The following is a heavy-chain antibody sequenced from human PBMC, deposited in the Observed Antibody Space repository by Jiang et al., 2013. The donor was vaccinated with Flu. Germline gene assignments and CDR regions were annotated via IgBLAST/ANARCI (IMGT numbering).Heavy chain of an antibody. V-gene: IGHV4-39*07. CDR3: ARHGAQGAVVVPITGPLDY. CDR1: GASTSSSNYY. D-gene: IGHD2-15*01. J-gene: IGHJ4*02. Sequence: GPGLVKPSETLSLTCTVSGASTSSSNYYWAWIRQPPGKGLEWIGSIYYSGSTYYNPSLKSRVTISVDTSKNQFSLKLSSVTAADTAVYYCARHGAQGAVVVPITGPLDYWGQGTLVTVSS. CDR2: IYYSGST.